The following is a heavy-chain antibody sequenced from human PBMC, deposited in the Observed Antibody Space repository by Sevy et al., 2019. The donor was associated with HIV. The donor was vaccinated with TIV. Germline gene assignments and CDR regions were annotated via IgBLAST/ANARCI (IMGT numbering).Heavy chain of an antibody. CDR3: AHRRSKGITITEFDY. CDR2: IYWDDDK. J-gene: IGHJ4*02. V-gene: IGHV2-5*02. CDR1: GFSFSTSGVG. D-gene: IGHD3-9*01. Sequence: SGPTLVKPTQTLTLTCTFSGFSFSTSGVGVGWIRQPPGKALEWLALIYWDDDKRYSPSLKSRLTITKDTSNDQVVLKMANMDPVDTGTYYCAHRRSKGITITEFDYWGQGTLVTVSS.